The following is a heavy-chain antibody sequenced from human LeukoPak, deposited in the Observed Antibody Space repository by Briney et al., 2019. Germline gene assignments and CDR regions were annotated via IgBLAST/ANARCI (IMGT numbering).Heavy chain of an antibody. D-gene: IGHD4-23*01. Sequence: RSSETLSLTCIVSGGSISSYYWSWVRQHPGKGLEWIGYIYNSGRTNYTPSLKSRVTISVDTSKNQFSLKLSSVTAADTAVYYCARYDSGNSNDAFDIWGQGTMVTVSS. V-gene: IGHV4-59*01. CDR3: ARYDSGNSNDAFDI. J-gene: IGHJ3*02. CDR2: IYNSGRT. CDR1: GGSISSYY.